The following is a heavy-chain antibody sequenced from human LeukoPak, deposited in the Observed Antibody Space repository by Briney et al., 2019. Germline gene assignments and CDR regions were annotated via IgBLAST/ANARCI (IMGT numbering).Heavy chain of an antibody. V-gene: IGHV3-30*02. J-gene: IGHJ4*02. CDR2: IRYDGSNK. CDR1: GFTFSSYA. D-gene: IGHD3-3*01. CDR3: AKDFWSGRYFDY. Sequence: GGSLRLSCAASGFTFSSYAMSWVRQAPGKGLEWVAFIRYDGSNKYYADSVKGRFTISRDNSKNTLYLQMNSLRAEDTAVYYCAKDFWSGRYFDYWGQGTLVTVSS.